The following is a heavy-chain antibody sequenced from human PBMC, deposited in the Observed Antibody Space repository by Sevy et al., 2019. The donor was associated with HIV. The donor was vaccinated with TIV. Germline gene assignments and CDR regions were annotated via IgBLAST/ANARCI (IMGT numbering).Heavy chain of an antibody. CDR1: GFTVNSNY. D-gene: IGHD5-18*01. Sequence: GGSLRLSCAASGFTVNSNYMTWVRQAPGKGLEGVSVIHSDDTTYHADSVKDRFTISRDNFKNTLYLHMSSLRAEVTAVDYCARGKSGYGYALNYWGQGTLVTVSS. J-gene: IGHJ4*02. CDR2: IHSDDTT. V-gene: IGHV3-66*01. CDR3: ARGKSGYGYALNY.